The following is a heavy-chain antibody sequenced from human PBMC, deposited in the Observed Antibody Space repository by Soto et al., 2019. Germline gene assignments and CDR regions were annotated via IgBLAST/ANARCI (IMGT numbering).Heavy chain of an antibody. CDR3: ARGFLEWLDNWFDP. V-gene: IGHV4-31*03. J-gene: IGHJ5*02. CDR1: GGSISSGGYY. CDR2: IYYSGST. Sequence: QVQLQESGPGLVKPSQTLSLTCTVSGGSISSGGYYWSWIRQHPGKGLEWIGYIYYSGSTYYNPSLKSRVTISVDTSKNQSSLKLSSVTAADTAVYYCARGFLEWLDNWFDPWGQGTLVTVSS. D-gene: IGHD3-3*01.